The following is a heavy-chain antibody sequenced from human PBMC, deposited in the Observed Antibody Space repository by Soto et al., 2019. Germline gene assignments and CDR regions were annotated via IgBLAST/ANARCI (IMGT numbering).Heavy chain of an antibody. Sequence: QVQLQQWGAGLLKPSETLSLTCAVYGGSFSGYYWSWIRQPPGKGLEWIGEINHSGSTNYNPSLKSRVTISVDTSKNQFSLKLSSVTAADTAVYYCARGDYRVDTAMVTFGFFDYWGQGTLVTVSS. CDR1: GGSFSGYY. V-gene: IGHV4-34*01. D-gene: IGHD5-18*01. J-gene: IGHJ4*02. CDR2: INHSGST. CDR3: ARGDYRVDTAMVTFGFFDY.